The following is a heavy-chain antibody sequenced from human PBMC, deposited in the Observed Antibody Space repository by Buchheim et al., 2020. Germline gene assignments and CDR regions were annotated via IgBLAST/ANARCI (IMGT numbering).Heavy chain of an antibody. Sequence: QVQLVQSGAEVKKPGSSVKVSCKASGGTFSSYAISWVRQAPGQGLEWMGRIIPILGIANYAQKFQGRVTITADKSTSTAYMELSSLRSEDTAVYYCAREATVYYDSSGRPYYFGYWGQGTL. J-gene: IGHJ4*02. D-gene: IGHD3-22*01. V-gene: IGHV1-69*04. CDR3: AREATVYYDSSGRPYYFGY. CDR1: GGTFSSYA. CDR2: IIPILGIA.